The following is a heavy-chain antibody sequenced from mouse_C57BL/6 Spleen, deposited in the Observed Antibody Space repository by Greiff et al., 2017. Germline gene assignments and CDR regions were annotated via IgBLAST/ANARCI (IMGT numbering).Heavy chain of an antibody. V-gene: IGHV1-50*01. CDR1: GYTFTSYW. J-gene: IGHJ4*01. CDR2: IDPSDSYT. D-gene: IGHD1-2*01. Sequence: VQLQQPGAELVKPGASVKLSCKASGYTFTSYWMQWVKQRPGQGLEWIGEIDPSDSYTNYNQKFKGKATLTVDTSSGTAYMQLSSLTSEDSAVYYCARGWNDHGHYYAMDYWGQGTSVTVSS. CDR3: ARGWNDHGHYYAMDY.